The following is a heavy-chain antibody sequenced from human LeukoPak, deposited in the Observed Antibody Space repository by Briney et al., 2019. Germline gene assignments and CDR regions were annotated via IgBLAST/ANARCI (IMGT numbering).Heavy chain of an antibody. D-gene: IGHD3-22*01. CDR2: IRYDGSNK. CDR1: GFTFSSYG. CDR3: AKDHGTYYYDSSGP. Sequence: GGSLRLSCAAPGFTFSSYGMHWVRQAPGKGLEWVAFIRYDGSNKYYADSVKGRFTISRDNSKNTLYLQMNSLRAEDTAVYYCAKDHGTYYYDSSGPWGQGTLVTVSS. V-gene: IGHV3-30*02. J-gene: IGHJ5*02.